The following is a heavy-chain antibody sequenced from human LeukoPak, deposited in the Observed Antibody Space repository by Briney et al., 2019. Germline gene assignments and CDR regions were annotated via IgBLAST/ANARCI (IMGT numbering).Heavy chain of an antibody. CDR1: GITFSSYW. CDR3: ARVGAGYDSSGYSLPFDY. Sequence: GGSLRLSCAASGITFSSYWMHWVRQAPGKGLVWVSRINSDGSSTSYADSVKGRFTISRDNAKNTLYLQMNSLRAEDTAVYYCARVGAGYDSSGYSLPFDYWGQGTLVTVSS. CDR2: INSDGSST. J-gene: IGHJ4*02. D-gene: IGHD3-22*01. V-gene: IGHV3-74*01.